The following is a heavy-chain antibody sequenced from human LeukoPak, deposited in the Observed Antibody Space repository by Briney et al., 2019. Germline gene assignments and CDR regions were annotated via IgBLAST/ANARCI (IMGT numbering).Heavy chain of an antibody. V-gene: IGHV4-59*01. CDR3: ARGSSSLYYAMDV. Sequence: SETLSLTCAVYGGSFSSYYWSWIRQPPGKGLEWIGYIYYSGSTSYNPSLKSRVTISVDTSKNQFSLNLTSVTAADTAVYSCARGSSSLYYAMDVWGQGTTVIVSS. D-gene: IGHD6-13*01. CDR2: IYYSGST. CDR1: GGSFSSYY. J-gene: IGHJ6*02.